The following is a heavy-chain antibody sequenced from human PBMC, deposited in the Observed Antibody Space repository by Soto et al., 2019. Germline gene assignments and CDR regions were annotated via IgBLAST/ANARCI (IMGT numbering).Heavy chain of an antibody. CDR3: AKDLASGDAYYDFWSGYPDLDAFDI. Sequence: GGSLRLSCAASGFTVSSNYMSWVRQAPGKGLEWVSVIYSGGSTYYADSVKGRFTISRHNSKNTLYLQMNSLRAEDTAVYYCAKDLASGDAYYDFWSGYPDLDAFDIWGQGTMVTVSS. D-gene: IGHD3-3*01. V-gene: IGHV3-53*01. J-gene: IGHJ3*02. CDR1: GFTVSSNY. CDR2: IYSGGST.